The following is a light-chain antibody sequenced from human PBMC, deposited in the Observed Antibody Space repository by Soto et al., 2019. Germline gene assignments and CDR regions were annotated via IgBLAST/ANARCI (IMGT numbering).Light chain of an antibody. J-gene: IGKJ1*01. CDR1: QSVSSTY. Sequence: ETVLTQSPGTLSLSPWERAILSCRASQSVSSTYLAWYQQKPGQAPRLLIYGASMRATGIPVRFSGSGSGTEFTLTISSLQSEDFAVYYCQQYNNWPPWTFGQGTKVDIK. V-gene: IGKV3D-15*01. CDR3: QQYNNWPPWT. CDR2: GAS.